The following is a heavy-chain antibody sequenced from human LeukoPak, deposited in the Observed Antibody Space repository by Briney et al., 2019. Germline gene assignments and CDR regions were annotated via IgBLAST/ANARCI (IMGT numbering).Heavy chain of an antibody. Sequence: PSETLSLTCTVSGGSISSSSYYWGWIRQPPGKGLEWIGSIYYSGSTYYNPSLKSRVTISVDTSKNQFSLKLSSVTAADTAVYYCARQVRIAAAGTVGIDYWGQGTLVTVSS. D-gene: IGHD6-13*01. CDR3: ARQVRIAAAGTVGIDY. CDR1: GGSISSSSYY. J-gene: IGHJ4*02. V-gene: IGHV4-39*01. CDR2: IYYSGST.